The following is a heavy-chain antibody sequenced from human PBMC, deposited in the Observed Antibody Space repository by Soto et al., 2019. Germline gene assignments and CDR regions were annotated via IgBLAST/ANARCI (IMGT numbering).Heavy chain of an antibody. CDR2: IYPGDSDT. D-gene: IGHD2-2*01. V-gene: IGHV5-51*01. CDR3: ERPSSLEQPAVPYYYGMDV. J-gene: IGHJ6*02. Sequence: GSLKISCKGSGYSFTSYWIAWMRQMPGKGLEWMGIIYPGDSDTRYSPSFQGQVTISADKSISTAYLQWSSLKASDTAMYYCERPSSLEQPAVPYYYGMDVWGQGTTVSV. CDR1: GYSFTSYW.